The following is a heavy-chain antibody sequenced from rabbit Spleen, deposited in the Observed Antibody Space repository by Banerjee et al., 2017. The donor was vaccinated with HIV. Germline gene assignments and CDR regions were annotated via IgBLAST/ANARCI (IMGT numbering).Heavy chain of an antibody. D-gene: IGHD8-1*01. J-gene: IGHJ6*01. CDR2: IDTNDGDT. CDR1: GFTLSSSYW. Sequence: QEQLEESGGDLVKPEGSLTLTCTASGFTLSSSYWICWVRQAPGKGLEWIACIDTNDGDTDYANWPKGRFTISKTSSTTVTLQMTSLTAADTATYFCARDSGTSFSSYGMDLWGQGTLVTVS. V-gene: IGHV1S45*01. CDR3: ARDSGTSFSSYGMDL.